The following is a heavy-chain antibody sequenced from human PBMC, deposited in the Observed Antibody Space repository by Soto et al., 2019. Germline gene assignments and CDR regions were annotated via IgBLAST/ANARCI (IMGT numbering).Heavy chain of an antibody. Sequence: EGSLRLSCAASGFTFSSYGMHWVRQAPGKGLEWVAVISYDGSNKYYADSVKGRFTISRDNSKNTLYLQMNSLRAEDTAVYYCAKAARRVAVAGPIDYWGQGTLVTVSS. V-gene: IGHV3-30*18. CDR2: ISYDGSNK. J-gene: IGHJ4*02. D-gene: IGHD6-19*01. CDR1: GFTFSSYG. CDR3: AKAARRVAVAGPIDY.